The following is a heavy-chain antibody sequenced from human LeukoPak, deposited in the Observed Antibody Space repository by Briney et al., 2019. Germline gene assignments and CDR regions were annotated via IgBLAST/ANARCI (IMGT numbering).Heavy chain of an antibody. CDR3: TRMTTGHDY. CDR1: GVSFNDYY. CDR2: INHSGYT. V-gene: IGHV4-34*01. D-gene: IGHD4-17*01. Sequence: PAETLSLTCAVSGVSFNDYYWSWVRQTPGKGLEWIGEINHSGYTNDSPSLKSRVTLSIDTSRKQFSLNLRSVTVADTGIYYCTRMTTGHDYWGQGTLVTVSS. J-gene: IGHJ4*02.